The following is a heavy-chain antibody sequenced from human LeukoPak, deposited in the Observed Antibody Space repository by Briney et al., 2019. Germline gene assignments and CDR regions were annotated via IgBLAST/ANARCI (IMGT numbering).Heavy chain of an antibody. CDR2: ISGSGGST. CDR1: GFTFSSYA. D-gene: IGHD3-22*01. Sequence: PGGSLRLSCATSGFTFSSYAMSWVRQAPGKGLEWVSAISGSGGSTYYADSVKGQFTISRDNSKNTLYLQMNSLRAEDTAVYYCAKDRHSSGYYFYFDYWGQGTLVTVSS. V-gene: IGHV3-23*01. CDR3: AKDRHSSGYYFYFDY. J-gene: IGHJ4*02.